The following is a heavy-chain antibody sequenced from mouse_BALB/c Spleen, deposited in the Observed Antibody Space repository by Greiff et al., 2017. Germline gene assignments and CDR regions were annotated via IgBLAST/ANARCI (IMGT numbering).Heavy chain of an antibody. J-gene: IGHJ4*01. Sequence: DVKLVESGGGLVKPGGSLKLSCAASGFTFSSYAMSWVRQTPEKRLEWVATISSGGSYTYYPDSVKGRFTISRDNAKNTLYLQMSSLRSEDTAMYYCAITTVVAGDAMDYWGQGTSVTVSS. D-gene: IGHD1-1*01. CDR3: AITTVVAGDAMDY. CDR1: GFTFSSYA. CDR2: ISSGGSYT. V-gene: IGHV5-9-3*01.